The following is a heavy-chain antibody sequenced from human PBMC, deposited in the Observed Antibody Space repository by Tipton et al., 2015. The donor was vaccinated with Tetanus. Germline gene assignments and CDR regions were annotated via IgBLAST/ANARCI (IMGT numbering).Heavy chain of an antibody. CDR3: VRDRAAAGGSDY. D-gene: IGHD6-25*01. V-gene: IGHV1-46*01. CDR2: IIPASGAT. CDR1: GYTFSSFE. Sequence: QLVQSGAEIKRPGASVEVSCKASGYTFSSFEVHWVRQAPGQGLEWMGGIIPASGATNYAHKFQGRVTMTADASTTTVHMELSNLRSDDTAVYYCVRDRAAAGGSDYWGQGTLVTV. J-gene: IGHJ4*02.